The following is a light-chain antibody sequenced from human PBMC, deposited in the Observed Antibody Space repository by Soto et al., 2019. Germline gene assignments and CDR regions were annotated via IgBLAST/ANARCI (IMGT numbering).Light chain of an antibody. CDR3: RQYGSSPPLT. CDR2: GAS. J-gene: IGKJ4*01. Sequence: EFVLTQSPGKLSLSPGERATLSCRASQSISSSFLAWYQQKPGQAPRLLIYGASSRGTGIPDRFSGSGSGTDFTLTISRLEPEDFAVYYCRQYGSSPPLTFGGGTKVEIK. V-gene: IGKV3-20*01. CDR1: QSISSSF.